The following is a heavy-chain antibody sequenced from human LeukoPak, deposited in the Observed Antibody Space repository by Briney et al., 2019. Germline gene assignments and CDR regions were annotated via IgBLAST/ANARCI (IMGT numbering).Heavy chain of an antibody. Sequence: SETLSLTCAVYGGSFSGYYWSWIRQPPGKGLEWIGEINHSGSTNYNSSLKSRVTISVDTSKNQFSLKLSSVTAADTAVYYCARVPSIVGATTSHFLDYWGQGTLVTVSS. J-gene: IGHJ4*02. D-gene: IGHD1-26*01. CDR1: GGSFSGYY. CDR2: INHSGST. CDR3: ARVPSIVGATTSHFLDY. V-gene: IGHV4-34*01.